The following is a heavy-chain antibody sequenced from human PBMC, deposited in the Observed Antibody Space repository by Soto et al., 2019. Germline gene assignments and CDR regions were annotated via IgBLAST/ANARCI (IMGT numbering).Heavy chain of an antibody. CDR2: INPNSGGT. V-gene: IGHV1-2*04. D-gene: IGHD2-2*01. CDR1: GYTFTGYY. J-gene: IGHJ4*02. Sequence: GASVKVSCKASGYTFTGYYMHWVRQAPGQGLEWMGWINPNSGGTNYAQKFQGWVTMTRDTSASTAYMELSSLTSEDTAVYFCARDYCSSTSCVFDYWGQGTLVTVSS. CDR3: ARDYCSSTSCVFDY.